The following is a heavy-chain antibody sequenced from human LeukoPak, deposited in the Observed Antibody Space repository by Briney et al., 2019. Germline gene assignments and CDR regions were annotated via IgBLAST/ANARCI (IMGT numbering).Heavy chain of an antibody. CDR3: AREGGMAIAAAAKLDY. CDR1: GFTFSSYW. V-gene: IGHV3-20*04. CDR2: INWNGGST. Sequence: GGSLRLSCAASGFTFSSYWMSWVRQAPGKGLEWVSGINWNGGSTGYADSVKGRFTISRDNAKNSLYLQMNSLRAEDTALYYCAREGGMAIAAAAKLDYWGQGTLVTVSS. J-gene: IGHJ4*02. D-gene: IGHD6-13*01.